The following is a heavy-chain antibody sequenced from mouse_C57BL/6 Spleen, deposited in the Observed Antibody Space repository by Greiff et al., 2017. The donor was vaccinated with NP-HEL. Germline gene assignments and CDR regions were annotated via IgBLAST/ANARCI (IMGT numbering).Heavy chain of an antibody. CDR1: GYSITSGYY. CDR2: ISYDGSN. CDR3: ARESRYFDV. V-gene: IGHV3-6*01. Sequence: EVKLQESGPGLVKPSQSLSLTCSVTGYSITSGYYWNWIRQFPGNKLEWMGYISYDGSNNYNPSLKNRISITRDTSKNQFFLKLNSVTTEDTATYYCARESRYFDVWGTGTTVTVSS. J-gene: IGHJ1*03.